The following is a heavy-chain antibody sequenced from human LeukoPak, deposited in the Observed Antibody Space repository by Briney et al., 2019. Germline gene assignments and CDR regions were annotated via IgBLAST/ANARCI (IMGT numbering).Heavy chain of an antibody. CDR1: GGSISGYY. Sequence: SETLSLTCTVSGGSISGYYWSWIRQPPGKGLEWIGYMYNSGSTKYNPSLKSRVTISLDMSKNQFSLKLGSVTAADTAVYYCARVVNEVWLGCHGSGSTHYMDVWGKGTTVTVS. V-gene: IGHV4-59*01. CDR3: ARVVNEVWLGCHGSGSTHYMDV. J-gene: IGHJ6*03. D-gene: IGHD3-10*01. CDR2: MYNSGST.